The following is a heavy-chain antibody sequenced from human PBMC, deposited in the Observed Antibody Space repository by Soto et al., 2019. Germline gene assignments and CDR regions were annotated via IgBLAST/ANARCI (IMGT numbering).Heavy chain of an antibody. CDR1: EGYISSHG. D-gene: IGHD1-26*01. CDR2: IYYSGST. J-gene: IGHJ6*02. V-gene: IGHV4-59*11. CDR3: ARDPGELLYYYGMDV. Sequence: SETRCLTYTVAEGYISSHGWSLIRQTPGKGLEWIGYIYYSGSTNYNPSLKSRVTISVDTSKNQFSLKLSSVTAADTAVYYCARDPGELLYYYGMDVWGQGTTVTVS.